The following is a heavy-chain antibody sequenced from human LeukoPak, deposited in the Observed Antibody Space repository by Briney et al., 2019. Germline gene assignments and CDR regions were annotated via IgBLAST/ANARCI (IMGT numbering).Heavy chain of an antibody. V-gene: IGHV3-49*04. J-gene: IGHJ5*02. D-gene: IGHD6-13*01. CDR3: TRDRAFRVAAAGTRWFDP. CDR1: GFTFSSYG. CDR2: IRSKAYGGTT. Sequence: QPGGSLRLSCAASGFTFSSYGMSWVRQAPGKGLEWVGFIRSKAYGGTTEYAAFVKGRFTISRDDSKSIAYLQMNSLKTEDTAVYYCTRDRAFRVAAAGTRWFDPWGQGTLVTVSS.